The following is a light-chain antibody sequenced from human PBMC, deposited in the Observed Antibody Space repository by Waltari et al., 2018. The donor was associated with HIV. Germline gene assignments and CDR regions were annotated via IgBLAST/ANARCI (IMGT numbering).Light chain of an antibody. CDR3: GTWDTRLSGGV. Sequence: QSVLTQPPSVSAAPGQKVTISCSNIGNDYVSWYQHLPGAAPKLLIYDNNKWPSGIPDRFSGSKSGTSATLAITGLQTGDEADYYCGTWDTRLSGGVFGGGTKLTVL. CDR1: NIGNDY. J-gene: IGLJ3*02. V-gene: IGLV1-51*01. CDR2: DNN.